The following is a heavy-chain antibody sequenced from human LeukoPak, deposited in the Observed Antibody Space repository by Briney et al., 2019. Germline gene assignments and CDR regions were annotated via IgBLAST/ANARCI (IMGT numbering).Heavy chain of an antibody. CDR2: IYHSGST. Sequence: SETLSLTCSVSGGSISNHYWSWIRQPPGKGLEWIGYIYHSGSTYYNPSLKSRVTISVDRSKNQFSLKLSSVTAADTAVYYCARAPYYYGSGSYYAFDIWGQGTMVTVSS. J-gene: IGHJ3*02. V-gene: IGHV4-59*11. CDR3: ARAPYYYGSGSYYAFDI. CDR1: GGSISNHY. D-gene: IGHD3-10*01.